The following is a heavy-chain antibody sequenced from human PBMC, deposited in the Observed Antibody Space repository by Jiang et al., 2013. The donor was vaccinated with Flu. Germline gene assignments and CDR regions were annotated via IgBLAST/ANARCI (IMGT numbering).Heavy chain of an antibody. J-gene: IGHJ4*02. Sequence: QVQLVESGAEVKKPGASVKVSCKASGYTFTAYAIHWVRQAPGHRLEWMGWINAGNGNTKYSQEFQGRVSITRDTSASTIYMELSSLRSEDMAVYFCARGAESCSSTTCYIFDYWGQG. V-gene: IGHV1-3*03. D-gene: IGHD2-2*02. CDR3: ARGAESCSSTTCYIFDY. CDR1: GYTFTAYA. CDR2: INAGNGNT.